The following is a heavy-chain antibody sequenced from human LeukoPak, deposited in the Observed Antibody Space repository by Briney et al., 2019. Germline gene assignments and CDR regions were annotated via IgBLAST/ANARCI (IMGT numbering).Heavy chain of an antibody. CDR2: KYARGNS. Sequence: SETLSLTCTVSGGSISNYYWSWIRQPAGKGLEWIGRKYARGNSNYYPPLQSRVTMSVDTSKNQFSLKLRSVTAADTAVYYCARGRYCSADICTGGDSFDTWGQGTMVPVSS. D-gene: IGHD2-15*01. CDR1: GGSISNYY. J-gene: IGHJ3*02. CDR3: ARGRYCSADICTGGDSFDT. V-gene: IGHV4-4*07.